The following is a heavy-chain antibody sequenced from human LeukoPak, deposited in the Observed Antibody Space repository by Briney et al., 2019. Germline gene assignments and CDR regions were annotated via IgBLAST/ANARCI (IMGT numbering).Heavy chain of an antibody. CDR1: GYTFTGYY. Sequence: ASVKVSCKASGYTFTGYYMHWVRQAPGQGLEWMGWINPNSGGTNYAQKFQGRVTMTRDTSISTAYMELSRLRSDDTAVYYCARVWGSLGASFDYWGQGTLVTVSS. CDR3: ARVWGSLGASFDY. J-gene: IGHJ4*02. D-gene: IGHD1-26*01. V-gene: IGHV1-2*02. CDR2: INPNSGGT.